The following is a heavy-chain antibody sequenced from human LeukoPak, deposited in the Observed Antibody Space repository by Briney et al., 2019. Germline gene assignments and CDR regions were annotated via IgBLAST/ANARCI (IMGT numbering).Heavy chain of an antibody. CDR2: INHSGST. D-gene: IGHD3-3*01. CDR1: GGSFSGYW. V-gene: IGHV4-34*01. CDR3: ARPTDFWSGYYRNHAFDI. Sequence: SETLSLTCVVYGGSFSGYWWSWIRQPPGKGLEWIGEINHSGSTNYDPSLKSRVTISIDTSKNQFSLKLSSVTAADTAVYYCARPTDFWSGYYRNHAFDIWGQGTMVTVSS. J-gene: IGHJ3*02.